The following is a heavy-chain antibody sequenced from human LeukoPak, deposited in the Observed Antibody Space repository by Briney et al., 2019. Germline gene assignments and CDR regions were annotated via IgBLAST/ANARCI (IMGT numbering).Heavy chain of an antibody. CDR3: AKGPLRYSGYDYDTALASSYFDY. CDR2: ISWNSGSI. CDR1: GFTFDDYA. D-gene: IGHD5-12*01. V-gene: IGHV3-9*01. J-gene: IGHJ4*02. Sequence: GRSLRLSCAASGFTFDDYAMHWVRQAPGKGLEWVSGISWNSGSIGYADSVKGRFTISRDNAKNSLYLQMNSLRAEDTALYYCAKGPLRYSGYDYDTALASSYFDYWGQGTLVTVSS.